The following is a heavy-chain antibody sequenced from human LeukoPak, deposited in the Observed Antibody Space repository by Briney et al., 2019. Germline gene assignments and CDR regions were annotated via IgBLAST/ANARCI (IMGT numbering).Heavy chain of an antibody. D-gene: IGHD1-26*01. J-gene: IGHJ4*02. CDR3: ARQGVGATDC. Sequence: PSETLSLTCTVSGGSISSSTYYWAWIRQSPGKGLEWIGSITYSGSTYYNPSLESRVTLSVDTSKNQFSLRLISVTAVDTAVYYCARQGVGATDCWGQGTLVTVSS. V-gene: IGHV4-39*01. CDR1: GGSISSSTYY. CDR2: ITYSGST.